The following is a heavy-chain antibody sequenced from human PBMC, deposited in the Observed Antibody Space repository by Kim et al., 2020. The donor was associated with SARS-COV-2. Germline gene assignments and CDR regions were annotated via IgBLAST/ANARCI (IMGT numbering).Heavy chain of an antibody. D-gene: IGHD3-10*01. V-gene: IGHV3-21*01. Sequence: GGSLRLSCAASGFTFSSYSMNWVRQAPGKGLEWVSSISSSSSYIYYADSVKGRFTISRDNAKNSLYLQMNSLRAEDTAVYYCARIDLGTPYGSGSYYTFDYYYGMDVWGQGTTVTVSS. CDR3: ARIDLGTPYGSGSYYTFDYYYGMDV. CDR1: GFTFSSYS. J-gene: IGHJ6*02. CDR2: ISSSSSYI.